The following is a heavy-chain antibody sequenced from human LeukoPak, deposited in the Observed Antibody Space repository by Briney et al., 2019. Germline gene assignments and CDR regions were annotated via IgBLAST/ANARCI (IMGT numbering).Heavy chain of an antibody. D-gene: IGHD1-26*01. V-gene: IGHV3-72*01. CDR1: GFTFSSYW. CDR3: VRRRVGVAPASDM. CDR2: CRGKTNSYST. J-gene: IGHJ3*02. Sequence: PGGSLRLSCAASGFTFSSYWMHWVRQAPGEGLEWVARCRGKTNSYSTEYAASVNGRFTISRDDSKNSLYLQMNSLKTEDTAVYYCVRRRVGVAPASDMWGQGTTVTVSS.